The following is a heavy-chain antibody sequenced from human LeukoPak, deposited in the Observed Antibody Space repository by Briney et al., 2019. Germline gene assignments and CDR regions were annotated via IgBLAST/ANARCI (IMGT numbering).Heavy chain of an antibody. V-gene: IGHV3-7*04. CDR3: AKDDDGYY. CDR2: IKEDGSAQ. J-gene: IGHJ4*02. Sequence: GGSLRLSCAASGFTFSKSWMSWVRQTPEKGLEWVANIKEDGSAQYYGDSVKGRFTISRDNAKNSLYLQMNSLRAEDTAVYYCAKDDDGYYWGQGILVTVSS. D-gene: IGHD3-3*01. CDR1: GFTFSKSW.